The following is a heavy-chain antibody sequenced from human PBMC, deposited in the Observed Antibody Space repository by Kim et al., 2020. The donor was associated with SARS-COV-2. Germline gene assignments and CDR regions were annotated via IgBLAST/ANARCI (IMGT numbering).Heavy chain of an antibody. Sequence: GGSLRLSCAASGFTFSSYTMNWVRQAPGKGLEWVSSISSSSSYIYYADSVKGRFTISRDNAKNSLYLQMNSLRAEDTAVYYCARDMAEWLLYGYGMDVWGQGPTVTV. D-gene: IGHD3-3*01. J-gene: IGHJ6*01. CDR1: GFTFSSYT. CDR3: ARDMAEWLLYGYGMDV. V-gene: IGHV3-21*01. CDR2: ISSSSSYI.